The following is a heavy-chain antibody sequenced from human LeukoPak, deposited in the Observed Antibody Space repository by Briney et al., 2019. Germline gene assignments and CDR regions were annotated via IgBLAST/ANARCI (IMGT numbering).Heavy chain of an antibody. D-gene: IGHD3-3*01. CDR2: IYYSGST. CDR1: GGSISSYY. Sequence: SETLSLTCTVSGGSISSYYWGWIRQPPGKGLEWIGSIYYSGSTYYNPSLKSRVTISVDTSKNQFSLKLSSVTAADTAVYYCARVRFWSGYQDAFDIWGQGTMVTVSS. CDR3: ARVRFWSGYQDAFDI. J-gene: IGHJ3*02. V-gene: IGHV4-39*07.